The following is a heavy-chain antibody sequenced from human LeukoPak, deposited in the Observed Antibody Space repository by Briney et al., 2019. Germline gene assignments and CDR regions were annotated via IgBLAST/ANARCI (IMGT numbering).Heavy chain of an antibody. Sequence: GGSLRLSCAVSGFSFDTYWMTWVRQAPGKGLEWVANIKQDGTEKYYVDSVKGRFTISRDNAENSLYLQMDNLRAEDTAVYYCTRHPYGVLDYWGQGTLVTVSS. CDR2: IKQDGTEK. J-gene: IGHJ4*02. D-gene: IGHD4-17*01. CDR1: GFSFDTYW. V-gene: IGHV3-7*01. CDR3: TRHPYGVLDY.